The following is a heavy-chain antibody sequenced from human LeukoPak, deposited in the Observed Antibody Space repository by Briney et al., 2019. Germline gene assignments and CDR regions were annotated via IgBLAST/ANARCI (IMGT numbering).Heavy chain of an antibody. D-gene: IGHD3-22*01. CDR3: AKIPRTYYYDSSG. CDR1: GGSISSGGYY. Sequence: PSETLSLTCTVSGGSISSGGYYWRWIRQHPGKGLEWIVYIYYSGSTYYNPSLKSRVTISVDTSKNQFSLKLSSVTAADTAVYYCAKIPRTYYYDSSGWGQGTLVTVSS. V-gene: IGHV4-31*03. CDR2: IYYSGST. J-gene: IGHJ4*02.